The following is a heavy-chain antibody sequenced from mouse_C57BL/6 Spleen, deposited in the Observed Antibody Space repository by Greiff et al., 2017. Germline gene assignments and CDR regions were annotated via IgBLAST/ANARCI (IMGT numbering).Heavy chain of an antibody. CDR1: GFTFSSYA. J-gene: IGHJ1*03. V-gene: IGHV5-9-1*02. CDR3: TREGDYYGSSYWYFDV. D-gene: IGHD1-1*01. CDR2: ISSGGDYI. Sequence: EVHLVESGEGLVKPGGSLKLSCAASGFTFSSYAMSWVRQTPEKRLEWVAYISSGGDYIYYADTVKGRFTISRDNARNTLYLQMSSLKSEDTAMYYCTREGDYYGSSYWYFDVWGTGTTVTVSS.